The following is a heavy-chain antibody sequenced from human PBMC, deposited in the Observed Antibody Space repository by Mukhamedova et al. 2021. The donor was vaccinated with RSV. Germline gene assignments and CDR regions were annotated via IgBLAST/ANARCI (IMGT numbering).Heavy chain of an antibody. Sequence: GLEWMGWINLDNGGTNFAQKFRGRFTMTRDASISTAYMDLSSLRSDDTALYYCARQSIATSLVGLFFYDYWGQGTPVTVSS. CDR3: ARQSIATSLVGLFFYDY. CDR2: INLDNGGT. D-gene: IGHD2-21*01. V-gene: IGHV1-2*02. J-gene: IGHJ4*02.